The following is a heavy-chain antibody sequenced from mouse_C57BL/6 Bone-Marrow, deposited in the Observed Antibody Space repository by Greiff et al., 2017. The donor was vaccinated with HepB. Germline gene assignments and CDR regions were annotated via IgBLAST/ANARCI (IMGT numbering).Heavy chain of an antibody. V-gene: IGHV1-55*01. CDR3: ARDSTSTVVAPGFAY. J-gene: IGHJ3*01. CDR1: GYTFTSYW. CDR2: IYPGSGST. Sequence: QVQLQQPGAELVKPGASMKMSCKASGYTFTSYWITWVKQRPGQGLEWIGDIYPGSGSTNYNEKFKSKATLTVDTSSSTAYMQLSSLTSEDSAVYYCARDSTSTVVAPGFAYWGQGTLVTVSA. D-gene: IGHD1-1*01.